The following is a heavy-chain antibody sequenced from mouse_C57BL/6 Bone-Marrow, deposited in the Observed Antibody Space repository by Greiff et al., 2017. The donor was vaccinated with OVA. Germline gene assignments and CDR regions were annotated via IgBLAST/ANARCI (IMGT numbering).Heavy chain of an antibody. CDR3: ARWTTYYFDY. CDR2: IDPSDSYT. V-gene: IGHV1-69*01. Sequence: VQLQQPGAELVMPGASVKLSCKASGYTFTSYWMHWVKQRPGQGLEWIGEIDPSDSYTNYNQKFKGKSTLTVDKSSSTAYMQLSSLTSEDSAVYYCARWTTYYFDYWGQGTTLTVSS. J-gene: IGHJ2*01. D-gene: IGHD3-3*01. CDR1: GYTFTSYW.